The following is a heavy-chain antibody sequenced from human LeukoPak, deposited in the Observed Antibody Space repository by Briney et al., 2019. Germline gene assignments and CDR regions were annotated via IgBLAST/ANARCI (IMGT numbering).Heavy chain of an antibody. Sequence: WESLRLSCAASGFTFSSYAMSWVRQAPGKGLEWVSAISVSCGSTYYADSVKGRFTISRDNSKKTLYLQMNSLRAEDTAVYYCAKGYGSGSYVSTAWGQGTLVTVSS. D-gene: IGHD3-10*01. J-gene: IGHJ4*02. CDR1: GFTFSSYA. CDR2: ISVSCGST. CDR3: AKGYGSGSYVSTA. V-gene: IGHV3-23*01.